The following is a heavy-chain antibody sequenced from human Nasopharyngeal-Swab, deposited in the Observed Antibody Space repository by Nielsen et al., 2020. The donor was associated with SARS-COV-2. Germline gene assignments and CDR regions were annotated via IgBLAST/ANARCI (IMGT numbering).Heavy chain of an antibody. J-gene: IGHJ6*02. CDR2: INPNSGGT. Sequence: ASVKVSCKASGYTFTGYYMHWVRQAPGQGLEWMGWINPNSGGTNYAQKFQGRVTMTRDTSISTAYMELSRLRSDDTAVYYCARGAPDYDILTGWAYYYYYGMDVWGQGTTVTVSS. CDR1: GYTFTGYY. V-gene: IGHV1-2*02. CDR3: ARGAPDYDILTGWAYYYYYGMDV. D-gene: IGHD3-9*01.